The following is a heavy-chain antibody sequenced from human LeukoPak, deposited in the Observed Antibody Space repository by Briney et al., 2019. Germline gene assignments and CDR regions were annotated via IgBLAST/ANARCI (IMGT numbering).Heavy chain of an antibody. D-gene: IGHD1-26*01. Sequence: SETLSLTCAVDGGSFSGYYWSWIRQPPGKGMEWIGEINHSGSTNYNPSLKSRVTISVDPSKNQFSLKLSSVTAADTAVYYCARYGSYYFYYYYYMDVWGKGATVTVSS. CDR1: GGSFSGYY. CDR2: INHSGST. J-gene: IGHJ6*03. V-gene: IGHV4-34*01. CDR3: ARYGSYYFYYYYYMDV.